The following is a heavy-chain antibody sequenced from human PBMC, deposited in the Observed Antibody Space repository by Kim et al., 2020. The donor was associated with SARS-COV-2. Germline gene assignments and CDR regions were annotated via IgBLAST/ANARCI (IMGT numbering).Heavy chain of an antibody. D-gene: IGHD1-7*01. V-gene: IGHV5-51*01. J-gene: IGHJ4*02. CDR2: IYPGDSDT. CDR3: ARRSNWNYDY. Sequence: GESLKISCKGSGYTFSSYWIGWVRQMPGKGLEWMGIIYPGDSDTKYSPSFQGQVTISADKSFSIAYLQWSSQKASDTAIYYCARRSNWNYDYWGQGTLVT. CDR1: GYTFSSYW.